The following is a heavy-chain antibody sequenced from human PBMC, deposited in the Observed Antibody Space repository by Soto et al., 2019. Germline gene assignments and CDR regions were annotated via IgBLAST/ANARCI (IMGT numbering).Heavy chain of an antibody. CDR3: AREPQGLRWYPLGYFDY. CDR2: IYHSGST. Sequence: QVQLQESGPGLVKPSGTLSLTCAVSGGSISSSNWWSWVRQPPGKGLEWIGEIYHSGSTNYNPSLKSRVTMSVDKSKNQFSLKLSSVTAADTAVYYCAREPQGLRWYPLGYFDYWGQGTLVTVSS. D-gene: IGHD4-17*01. V-gene: IGHV4-4*02. CDR1: GGSISSSNW. J-gene: IGHJ4*02.